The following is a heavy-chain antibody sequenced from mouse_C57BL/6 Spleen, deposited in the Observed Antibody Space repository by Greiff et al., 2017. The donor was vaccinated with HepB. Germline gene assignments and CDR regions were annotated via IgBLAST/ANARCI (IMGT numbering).Heavy chain of an antibody. CDR1: GYTFTEYT. V-gene: IGHV1-62-2*01. CDR3: ARHEARYYCGSSYVLDD. CDR2: FYPGSGSI. Sequence: QVQLQESGAELVKPGASVKLSCKASGYTFTEYTIHWVKQRSGQGLEWIGWFYPGSGSIKYNEKFKDKATLTADKSSSTVYMELSRLTSEDSAVYFGARHEARYYCGSSYVLDDWGQGTTLTVSA. J-gene: IGHJ2*01. D-gene: IGHD1-1*01.